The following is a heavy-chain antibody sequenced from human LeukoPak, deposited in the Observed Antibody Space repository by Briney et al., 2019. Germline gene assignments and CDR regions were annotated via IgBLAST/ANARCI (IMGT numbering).Heavy chain of an antibody. V-gene: IGHV3-23*01. Sequence: GGSLRLSCAASGFTFSSYAMSWVRQAPGKGLEWVSAISGSGGSTYYADSVKGRFTISRDNSKNTLYLQMNSLRAEDTAVYYCAKDRGPGGLLPNERWRSPFWGQGTLVTVSS. D-gene: IGHD3-22*01. J-gene: IGHJ4*02. CDR2: ISGSGGST. CDR1: GFTFSSYA. CDR3: AKDRGPGGLLPNERWRSPF.